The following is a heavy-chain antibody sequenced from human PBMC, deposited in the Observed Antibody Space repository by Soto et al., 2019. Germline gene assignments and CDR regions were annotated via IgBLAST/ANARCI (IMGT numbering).Heavy chain of an antibody. CDR3: TIDLFFISPSTVTTAAY. CDR1: GYTFTSFG. CDR2: ISPESDKA. Sequence: TVRVSCKASGYTFTSFGLSWVRQAPGQGPEWMGWISPESDKATSAHNLQGIITMTTDTSTTTAYMDLRSLRSDDKAVYYCTIDLFFISPSTVTTAAYWGQGTLVSGS. J-gene: IGHJ4*02. V-gene: IGHV1-18*01. D-gene: IGHD4-17*01.